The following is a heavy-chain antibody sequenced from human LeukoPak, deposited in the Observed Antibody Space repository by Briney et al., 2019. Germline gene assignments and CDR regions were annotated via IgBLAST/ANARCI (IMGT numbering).Heavy chain of an antibody. CDR1: GYTFTGYY. J-gene: IGHJ3*02. V-gene: IGHV1-2*02. CDR2: INPNSGGT. CDR3: ASYLEEVDAFDI. Sequence: GSAKVSCKASGYTFTGYYMHWVREAPGQGLERRGWINPNSGGTNYAQKFKGRVTMTWDTSISTASMELSRLRSDDTAVYYCASYLEEVDAFDIWGQGTMVTVSS. D-gene: IGHD1-1*01.